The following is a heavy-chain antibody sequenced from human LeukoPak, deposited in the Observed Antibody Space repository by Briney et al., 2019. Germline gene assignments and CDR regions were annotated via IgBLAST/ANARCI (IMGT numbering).Heavy chain of an antibody. Sequence: ASVKVSCKVSGYTLTELSMHWVRQAPGKGLEWMGGFDPEDGETIYAQKFQGRVTMTEDTSTDTAYMELSSLRSEDTAVYYCAKDPTAGIAARLSDYWGQGTLVTVSS. CDR2: FDPEDGET. CDR1: GYTLTELS. V-gene: IGHV1-24*01. J-gene: IGHJ4*02. CDR3: AKDPTAGIAARLSDY. D-gene: IGHD6-6*01.